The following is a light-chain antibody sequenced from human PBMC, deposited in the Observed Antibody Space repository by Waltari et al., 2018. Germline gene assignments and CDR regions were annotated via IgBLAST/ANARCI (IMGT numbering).Light chain of an antibody. J-gene: IGLJ3*02. CDR1: SDDAGSYNF. CDR2: EVT. Sequence: QSALTQPASVSGSAGQSITISCTGTSDDAGSYNFVSWYQQNPGKAPRLLISEVTKRPSGVSSRFSGSKSGITASLAISGLQTEDEADYYCCSYAGGATWVFGGGTKLTVL. CDR3: CSYAGGATWV. V-gene: IGLV2-23*02.